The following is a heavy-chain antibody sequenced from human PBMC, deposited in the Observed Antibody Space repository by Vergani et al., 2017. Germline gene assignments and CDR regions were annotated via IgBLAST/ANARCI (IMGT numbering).Heavy chain of an antibody. CDR3: AKDKHYYDSSGIFDY. CDR2: ISWNSGSI. D-gene: IGHD3-22*01. J-gene: IGHJ4*02. V-gene: IGHV3-9*03. Sequence: EVQLVESGGGLVQPGRSLRLSCAASGFTFDDYAMHWVRQAPGKGLEWVSGISWNSGSIGYADSVKGRFTISRDNAKNSLYLQMNSLRAEDMALYYCAKDKHYYDSSGIFDYWGQGTLVIVSS. CDR1: GFTFDDYA.